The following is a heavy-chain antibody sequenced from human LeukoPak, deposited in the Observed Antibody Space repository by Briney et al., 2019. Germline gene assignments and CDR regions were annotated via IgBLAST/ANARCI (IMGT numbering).Heavy chain of an antibody. CDR3: ARDNYGSGSNPLLDY. CDR2: IIPILGIA. D-gene: IGHD3-10*01. Sequence: GASVKVSCKASGGTFSSYAISWVRQAPGQGLEWMGRIIPILGIANYAQKFQGRVTITADKSTSTAYMEVSSLRSGDTAVYYCARDNYGSGSNPLLDYSGDGTLVSVSS. J-gene: IGHJ4*01. CDR1: GGTFSSYA. V-gene: IGHV1-69*04.